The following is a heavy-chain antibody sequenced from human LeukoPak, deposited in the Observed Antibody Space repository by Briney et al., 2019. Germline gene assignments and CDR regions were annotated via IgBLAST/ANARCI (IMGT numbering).Heavy chain of an antibody. CDR3: ARVEQQLDNFDY. CDR1: GFTFSNYG. CDR2: ISYDGSNK. V-gene: IGHV3-30*19. D-gene: IGHD6-13*01. J-gene: IGHJ4*02. Sequence: GGSLRLSCAASGFTFSNYGMHWVRQAPGKGLEWVAVISYDGSNKYYADSVKGRFTISRDNSKNTLYLQMNSLRAEDTAVYYCARVEQQLDNFDYWGQGTLVTVSS.